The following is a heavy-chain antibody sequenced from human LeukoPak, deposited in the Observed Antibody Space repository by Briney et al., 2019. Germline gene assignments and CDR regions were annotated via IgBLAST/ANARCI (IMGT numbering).Heavy chain of an antibody. D-gene: IGHD1-14*01. CDR2: INHSGGT. CDR3: ARTEVLGSYLYLLDY. V-gene: IGHV4-34*01. Sequence: PSETLSLTCAVYGGSFSGYYWSWIRQPPGKGLEWIGEINHSGGTNYNPSLKSRVTISVDTSKNQFSLKLSSVTAADTAVYYCARTEVLGSYLYLLDYWGQGTLVTVSS. CDR1: GGSFSGYY. J-gene: IGHJ4*02.